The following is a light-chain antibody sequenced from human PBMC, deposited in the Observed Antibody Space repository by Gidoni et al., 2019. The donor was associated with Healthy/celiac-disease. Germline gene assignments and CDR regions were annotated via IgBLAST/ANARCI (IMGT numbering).Light chain of an antibody. J-gene: IGKJ4*01. Sequence: ELVLTQPPATLSLSPGERATLSCRASQSVSSYLAWYQQKPGQAPRRLIYDASHRATGIPARFSGSGSGTDFTLTISSLEPEDFAVYYCQQRSNWPSLTFGGGTKVEIK. V-gene: IGKV3-11*01. CDR3: QQRSNWPSLT. CDR2: DAS. CDR1: QSVSSY.